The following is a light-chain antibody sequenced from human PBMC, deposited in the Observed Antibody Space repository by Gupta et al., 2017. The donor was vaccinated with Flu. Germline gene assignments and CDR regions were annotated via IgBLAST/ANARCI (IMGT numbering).Light chain of an antibody. CDR2: AAS. V-gene: IGKV1-12*01. J-gene: IGKJ4*01. CDR3: LQANSFPLT. Sequence: PSTVSASVGDRVSITCRASQHISSWLAWYQLKPGKAPKVLIYAASSVQSGVPSRFSGSGYGTDFTLTITSLQPEDFSTYFCLQANSFPLTFGGGTKVEMK. CDR1: QHISSW.